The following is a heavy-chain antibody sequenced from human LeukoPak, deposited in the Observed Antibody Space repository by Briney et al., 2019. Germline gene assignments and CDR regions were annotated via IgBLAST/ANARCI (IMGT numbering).Heavy chain of an antibody. CDR3: AKKGSSGWYIDY. D-gene: IGHD6-19*01. J-gene: IGHJ4*02. CDR2: ISYDGSNK. V-gene: IGHV3-30*18. Sequence: PGGSLRLSCAASGFTFSSYGMHWVRQAPGKGLEWVAVISYDGSNKYYADSVKGRFTISRDNSKNTLYLQMNSLRAEDTAVNYCAKKGSSGWYIDYWGQGTLVTVSS. CDR1: GFTFSSYG.